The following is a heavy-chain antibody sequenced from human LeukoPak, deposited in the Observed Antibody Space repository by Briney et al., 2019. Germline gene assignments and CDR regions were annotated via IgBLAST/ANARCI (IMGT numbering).Heavy chain of an antibody. J-gene: IGHJ4*02. CDR1: GYTFTSYG. CDR2: INPHNGDT. D-gene: IGHD2-15*01. CDR3: ATVRDIVVGGGPYYFDY. V-gene: IGHV1-2*02. Sequence: PGASVKVSCKASGYTFTSYGISWVRQAPGQGLEWMGWINPHNGDTNYAQKFQGRVTMTRDTSITTAYMELSRLKSDDTAVYYCATVRDIVVGGGPYYFDYWGQGTLVTVSS.